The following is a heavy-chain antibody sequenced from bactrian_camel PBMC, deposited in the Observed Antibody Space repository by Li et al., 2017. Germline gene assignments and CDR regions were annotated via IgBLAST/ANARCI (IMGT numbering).Heavy chain of an antibody. D-gene: IGHD1*01. V-gene: IGHV3S55*01. CDR1: GYIIDACV. J-gene: IGHJ4*01. Sequence: HVQLVESGGGSVQAGRSLKLSCVASGYIIDACVLGWYRQAPGKGREFVSSISEDGMTKYADSVKGRFTTSQDNTENTLYLQMNSLKPEDTAMYSCAATLYARSNVLSPFEYQHWGQGTQVTVS. CDR3: AATLYARSNVLSPFEYQH. CDR2: ISEDGMT.